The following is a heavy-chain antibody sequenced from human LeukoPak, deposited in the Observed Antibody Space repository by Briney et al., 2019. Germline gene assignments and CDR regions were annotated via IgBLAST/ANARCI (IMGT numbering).Heavy chain of an antibody. V-gene: IGHV4-59*11. CDR3: ARSPSGYRFDS. D-gene: IGHD3-22*01. CDR1: GGSIRSHY. J-gene: IGHJ4*02. CDR2: ISNSGST. Sequence: PSETLSLTCTVSGGSIRSHYWSWIRQPPGKGLEWIGYISNSGSTNYHPSLKSRVTISSDTSKTQFTLKLTSVTAADTAVYYCARSPSGYRFDSWGQGTLVTVSS.